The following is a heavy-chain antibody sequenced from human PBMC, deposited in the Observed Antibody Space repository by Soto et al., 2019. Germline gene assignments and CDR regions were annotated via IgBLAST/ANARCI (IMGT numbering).Heavy chain of an antibody. D-gene: IGHD3-22*01. J-gene: IGHJ4*02. V-gene: IGHV4-39*01. CDR3: ARHGYYYDSTGYYYFV. CDR1: GGSISSTNHY. CDR2: FYYCGMS. Sequence: SETLSLTXTVSGGSISSTNHYWGWIRQPPGKGLEWIGDFYYCGMSRYNPSLKSRVAMSIDTSQNQFSLNLRSVTAADTAVYYCARHGYYYDSTGYYYFVWGQGTLVTVSS.